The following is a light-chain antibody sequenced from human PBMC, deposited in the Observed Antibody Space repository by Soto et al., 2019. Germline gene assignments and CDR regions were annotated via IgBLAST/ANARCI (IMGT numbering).Light chain of an antibody. CDR2: DVT. CDR3: SSYAGNNNLV. V-gene: IGLV2-11*01. Sequence: QSALTQPRSVSGSPGQSVSISCTGTSSDVAGYNYVSWYQHHPGKAPKLLISDVTKRPSWVPDRFSGSKSGNTASLTISELQAEDEADYYCSSYAGNNNLVFGGGTKLTVL. J-gene: IGLJ2*01. CDR1: SSDVAGYNY.